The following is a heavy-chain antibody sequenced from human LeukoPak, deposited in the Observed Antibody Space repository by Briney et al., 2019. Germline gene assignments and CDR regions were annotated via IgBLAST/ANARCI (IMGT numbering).Heavy chain of an antibody. Sequence: PGRSLRLSCAASGFTFSSYGMHWVRQAPGKGLEWVAVIWYDGSNKYYADSVKGRFTISRDNSKNTPYLQMNSLRAEDTAVYYCARVAAAGAPGRSYYYYYMDVWGKGTTVTVSS. CDR2: IWYDGSNK. CDR1: GFTFSSYG. V-gene: IGHV3-33*01. D-gene: IGHD6-13*01. J-gene: IGHJ6*03. CDR3: ARVAAAGAPGRSYYYYYMDV.